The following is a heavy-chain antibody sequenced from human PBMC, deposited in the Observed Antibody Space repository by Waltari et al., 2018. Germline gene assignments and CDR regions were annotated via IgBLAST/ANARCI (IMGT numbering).Heavy chain of an antibody. D-gene: IGHD6-13*01. Sequence: QLQLQESGPGLVKPSETLSLTCTVSGGSLSSSSYYWGWIRQPPGKGLAWIGSIYYSGSTYYNPSLKSRVTISVDTSKNQFSLKLSSVTAADTAVYYCARLYSSSSNFDYWGQGTLVTVSS. V-gene: IGHV4-39*01. J-gene: IGHJ4*02. CDR2: IYYSGST. CDR3: ARLYSSSSNFDY. CDR1: GGSLSSSSYY.